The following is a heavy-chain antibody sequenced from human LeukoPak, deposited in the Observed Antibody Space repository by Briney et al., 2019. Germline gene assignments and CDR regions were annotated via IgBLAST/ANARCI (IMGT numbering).Heavy chain of an antibody. D-gene: IGHD3-10*01. Sequence: ASETLSLTCAVYGGSFSGYYWSWIRQPPGKGLEWIGEINHSGSTNYNPSLKSRVTISVDTRKNQFSLKLSSVTAADTAVYYRASRGSGSYYKPSYGMDVWGQGTTVTVSS. CDR2: INHSGST. J-gene: IGHJ6*02. V-gene: IGHV4-34*01. CDR1: GGSFSGYY. CDR3: ASRGSGSYYKPSYGMDV.